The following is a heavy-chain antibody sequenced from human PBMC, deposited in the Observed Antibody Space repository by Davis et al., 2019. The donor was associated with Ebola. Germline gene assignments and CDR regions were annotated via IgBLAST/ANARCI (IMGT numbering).Heavy chain of an antibody. CDR3: AKGMATILDY. D-gene: IGHD5-24*01. CDR1: GFTFSSYG. J-gene: IGHJ4*02. CDR2: ISYDGSNK. V-gene: IGHV3-30*18. Sequence: PGGSLRLSCAASGFTFSSYGMHWVRQAPGKGLEWVAVISYDGSNKYYADSVKGRFTISRDNSKNTLYLQMNSLRAEDTAVYYCAKGMATILDYWGQGTLVTVSS.